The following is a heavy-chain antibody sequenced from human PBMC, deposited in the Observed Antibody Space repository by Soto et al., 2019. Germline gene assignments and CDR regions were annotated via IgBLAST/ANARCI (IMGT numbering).Heavy chain of an antibody. J-gene: IGHJ4*02. CDR2: IKTDGSST. V-gene: IGHV3-74*01. D-gene: IGHD1-1*01. CDR1: GFTFSSYW. CDR3: ARNWNGGDY. Sequence: EVQLVESGGGLVQPGESLRLSCEASGFTFSSYWMHWVRQAPGKGPVWVARIKTDGSSTNYADYVKGRFTVSRDNAKNTLFRQMNSLRAEDTAVYYCARNWNGGDYWGQGTLVTVSS.